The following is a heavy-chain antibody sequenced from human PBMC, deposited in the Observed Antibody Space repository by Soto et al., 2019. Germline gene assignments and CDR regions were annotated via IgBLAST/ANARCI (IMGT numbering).Heavy chain of an antibody. CDR1: GYTLTELS. V-gene: IGHV1-24*01. J-gene: IGHJ5*02. Sequence: GASVKVSCKVSGYTLTELSMHWVRQAPGKGLEWMGGFDPEDGETIYAQKFQGRVTMTEDTSTDTAYMELSSLRSEDTAVYYCATDPVVVPAAIKWFDPWGKGTLVTVSS. CDR2: FDPEDGET. CDR3: ATDPVVVPAAIKWFDP. D-gene: IGHD2-2*02.